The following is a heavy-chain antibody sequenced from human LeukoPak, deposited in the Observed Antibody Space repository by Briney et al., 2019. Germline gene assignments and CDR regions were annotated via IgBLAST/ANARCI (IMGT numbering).Heavy chain of an antibody. J-gene: IGHJ4*02. CDR1: GFTISSYS. D-gene: IGHD1-26*01. Sequence: GGSLRLSCAASGFTISSYSMNWVRQAPGKGLEWVSHISSSGTTIYYADSVKGRFTISRDNAKNSLYLQMNSLRDEDTAVYYCARDTFFGIYYLGSFFDYWGQGNLVTVSS. V-gene: IGHV3-48*02. CDR3: ARDTFFGIYYLGSFFDY. CDR2: ISSSGTTI.